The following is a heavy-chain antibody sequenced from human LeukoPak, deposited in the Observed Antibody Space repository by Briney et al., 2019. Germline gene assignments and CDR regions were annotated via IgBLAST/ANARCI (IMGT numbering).Heavy chain of an antibody. Sequence: SETLSLTCTVSGGSISSGGYYWSWIRQHPGKGLEWIGYIYYSGSTYYNPSLKSRVTISVDTSKNQFSLKLSSVTAADTAVYYCARVSIAARPVDYWGQGTLVTVSS. V-gene: IGHV4-31*03. D-gene: IGHD6-6*01. CDR2: IYYSGST. CDR3: ARVSIAARPVDY. CDR1: GGSISSGGYY. J-gene: IGHJ4*02.